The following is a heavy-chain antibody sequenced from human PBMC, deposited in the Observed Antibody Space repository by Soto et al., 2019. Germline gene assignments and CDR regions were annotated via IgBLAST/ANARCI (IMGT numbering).Heavy chain of an antibody. Sequence: SETLSLTCAVYGGSFSGYYWSWIRQPPGKGLEWIGEINHSGSTNHNPSLKSRVTISVDTSKNQFSLKLGSVTAADTAVYYCAILRLKRRTVTTVYYYYMDVWGKGTTVTVSS. J-gene: IGHJ6*03. CDR3: AILRLKRRTVTTVYYYYMDV. V-gene: IGHV4-34*01. CDR2: INHSGST. CDR1: GGSFSGYY. D-gene: IGHD4-17*01.